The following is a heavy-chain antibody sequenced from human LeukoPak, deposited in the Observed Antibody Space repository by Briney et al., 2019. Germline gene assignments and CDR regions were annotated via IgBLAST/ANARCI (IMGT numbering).Heavy chain of an antibody. CDR2: ISSSSSYI. Sequence: GGSLRLSCAASGFTFSSYSMNWVRQAPGKGLEWVSSISSSSSYIYYADSVKGRFTISRDNAKNSLYLQMNSLRAEDTAVYYCARDRDSSSWYSYYFDYWGQGTLVTVSS. D-gene: IGHD6-13*01. V-gene: IGHV3-21*01. J-gene: IGHJ4*02. CDR3: ARDRDSSSWYSYYFDY. CDR1: GFTFSSYS.